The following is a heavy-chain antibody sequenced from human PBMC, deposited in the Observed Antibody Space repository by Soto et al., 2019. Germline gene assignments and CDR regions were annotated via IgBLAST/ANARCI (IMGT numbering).Heavy chain of an antibody. CDR2: IYHSGST. J-gene: IGHJ5*02. CDR3: ARGVQLWSRLNWFDP. V-gene: IGHV4-4*02. CDR1: GGSSSSSNW. Sequence: SQTLSLTCAVWGGSSSSSNWWSWDRQPPGKGLEWIGEIYHSGSTNYNPSLKSRVTISVDKSKNQFSLKLSSVTAADTAVYYCARGVQLWSRLNWFDPWGQGTLVTVSS. D-gene: IGHD5-18*01.